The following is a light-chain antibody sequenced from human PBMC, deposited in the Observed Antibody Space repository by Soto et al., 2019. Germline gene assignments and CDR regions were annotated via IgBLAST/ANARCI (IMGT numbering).Light chain of an antibody. J-gene: IGKJ5*01. Sequence: DAVMTKSPVSLRVRPGEPASISCRSSQSLLDSNGYIYLDWYLQKPGQPPQLLIYLGSNRASGVPDRFSGSGSGTDFTLKISRVEAEDVGVYYCMQLSQTPVTFGQGTRLEIK. CDR3: MQLSQTPVT. V-gene: IGKV2-28*01. CDR1: QSLLDSNGYIY. CDR2: LGS.